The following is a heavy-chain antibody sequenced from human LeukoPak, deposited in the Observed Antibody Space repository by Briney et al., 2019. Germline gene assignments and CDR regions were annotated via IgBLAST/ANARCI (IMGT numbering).Heavy chain of an antibody. J-gene: IGHJ4*02. D-gene: IGHD3-3*01. CDR2: INHSGST. Sequence: SETLSLTCAVYGGSFSGYYWSWIRQPPGKGLEWIGEINHSGSTNYNPSLKSRVTISVDTSKNQFSLKLSSVTAADTAAYYCARGNYDFWSGYYSYFDYWGQGTLVTVSS. V-gene: IGHV4-34*01. CDR1: GGSFSGYY. CDR3: ARGNYDFWSGYYSYFDY.